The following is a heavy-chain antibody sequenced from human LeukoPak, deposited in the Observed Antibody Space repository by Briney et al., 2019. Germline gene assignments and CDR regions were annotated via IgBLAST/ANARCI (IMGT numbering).Heavy chain of an antibody. CDR2: ISGSGGST. Sequence: GGTLRLSCAASGFTFSSYGMSWVRQAPGKGLEWVSAISGSGGSTYYADSVKGRFTISRDNSKNTLYVQMKSLGAEDTALYYCARVRGGNRGDAFDIWGQGTMVTVSS. CDR1: GFTFSSYG. CDR3: ARVRGGNRGDAFDI. D-gene: IGHD4-23*01. V-gene: IGHV3-23*01. J-gene: IGHJ3*02.